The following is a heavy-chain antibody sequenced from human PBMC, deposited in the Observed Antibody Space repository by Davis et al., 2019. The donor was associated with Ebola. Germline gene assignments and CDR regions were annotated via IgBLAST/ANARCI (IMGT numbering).Heavy chain of an antibody. CDR2: ISYDGSNK. V-gene: IGHV3-30-3*02. CDR3: AKTRATGPDAFDI. CDR1: GFTFSSYA. Sequence: GESLKISCAASGFTFSSYAMHWVRQAPGKGLEWVAVISYDGSNKYYADSVKGRFTISRDNSKNTLYLQMNSLRAEDTAVYYCAKTRATGPDAFDIWGQGTMVTVSS. J-gene: IGHJ3*02.